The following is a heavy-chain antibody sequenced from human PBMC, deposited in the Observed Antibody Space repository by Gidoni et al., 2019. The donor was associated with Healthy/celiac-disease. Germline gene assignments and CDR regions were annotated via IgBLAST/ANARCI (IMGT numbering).Heavy chain of an antibody. CDR1: GGSISSGGYY. CDR3: ARIPGYCSGGSCYRYYYYYMDV. V-gene: IGHV4-31*03. CDR2: IYSSGST. D-gene: IGHD2-15*01. J-gene: IGHJ6*03. Sequence: QVQLQESGPGLVKPSQTRALTCPVSGGSISSGGYYWSWIRQHPGKGLEWIGYIYSSGSTYYHPSLKSRVTISVDTSKTQFSLKLSSVTAADTAVYYCARIPGYCSGGSCYRYYYYYMDVWGKGTTVTVSS.